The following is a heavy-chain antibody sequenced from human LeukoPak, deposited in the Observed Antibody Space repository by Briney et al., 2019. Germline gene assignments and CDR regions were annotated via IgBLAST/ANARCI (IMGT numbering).Heavy chain of an antibody. Sequence: PGGSLRLSCAASGFTFSSYSVNWVRQAPGKGLEWVSSISSSSSYIYYADSVKGRFTISRDNAKNSLYLQMNSLRAEDTAVYYCARPGYRSRYFDYWGQGTLVTVSS. D-gene: IGHD6-19*01. J-gene: IGHJ4*02. CDR3: ARPGYRSRYFDY. V-gene: IGHV3-21*01. CDR1: GFTFSSYS. CDR2: ISSSSSYI.